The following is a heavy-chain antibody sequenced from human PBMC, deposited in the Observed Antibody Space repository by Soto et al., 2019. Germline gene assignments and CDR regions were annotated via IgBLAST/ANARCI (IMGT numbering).Heavy chain of an antibody. Sequence: ASMKVSFMSSVYTFTSYYMHLVRQAPGPGLEWMGIINPSGGSTSYAQKFQGRVTLTRDTSTSTVYMELSSLRSEDTAVYFCARHLDQAFQNYYYYMDVWGKGTTVTVSS. D-gene: IGHD2-2*01. CDR2: INPSGGST. J-gene: IGHJ6*03. CDR1: VYTFTSYY. V-gene: IGHV1-46*03. CDR3: ARHLDQAFQNYYYYMDV.